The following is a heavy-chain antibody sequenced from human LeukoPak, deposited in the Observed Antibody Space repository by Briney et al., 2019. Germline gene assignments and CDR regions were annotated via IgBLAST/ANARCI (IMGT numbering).Heavy chain of an antibody. CDR1: GYSFSKNW. Sequence: GESLKISCQGSGYSFSKNWIAWVRQMPGRGLAWMGNIYPRDSDTAYSLSFQGQVTISVDKSINTAYLQWSSLKSSDSAMYYCARAPPDGERYFNVWGRGTLVTVSS. J-gene: IGHJ2*01. CDR3: ARAPPDGERYFNV. CDR2: IYPRDSDT. D-gene: IGHD2-21*01. V-gene: IGHV5-51*01.